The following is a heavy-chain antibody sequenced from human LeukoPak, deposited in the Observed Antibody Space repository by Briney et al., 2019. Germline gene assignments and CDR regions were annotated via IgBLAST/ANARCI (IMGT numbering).Heavy chain of an antibody. D-gene: IGHD6-19*01. Sequence: ASVKVSCKASGYTFTGYYMHWVRQAPGQGLEWMGWINPNSGGTSYAQKFQGRVTMTRDTSTSTAYMELSRLRSDDTAVYYCARPTAITVAGPYYYYMDVWGKGTTVTVSS. CDR3: ARPTAITVAGPYYYYMDV. J-gene: IGHJ6*03. CDR1: GYTFTGYY. V-gene: IGHV1-2*02. CDR2: INPNSGGT.